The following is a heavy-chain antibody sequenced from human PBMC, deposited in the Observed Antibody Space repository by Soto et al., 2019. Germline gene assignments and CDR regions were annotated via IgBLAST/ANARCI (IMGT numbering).Heavy chain of an antibody. D-gene: IGHD4-17*01. Sequence: EVQLLESGGGLVQRGDSLRLSCEASGFTFNNYAMTWVRQAPGKGLEWVSVISGSGSYTYYADSVKGRFTISRDSFKNTLYLQMNSLRADDTAVYYCARVGRMTTVVYHFDYWGRGTLVTLSS. CDR3: ARVGRMTTVVYHFDY. CDR2: ISGSGSYT. J-gene: IGHJ4*02. V-gene: IGHV3-23*01. CDR1: GFTFNNYA.